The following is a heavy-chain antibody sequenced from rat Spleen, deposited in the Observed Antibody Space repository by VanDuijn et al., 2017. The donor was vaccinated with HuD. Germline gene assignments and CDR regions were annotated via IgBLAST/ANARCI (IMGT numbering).Heavy chain of an antibody. CDR3: ARHGYDGSYYYWDY. CDR1: GFTFSDYN. V-gene: IGHV5-29*01. J-gene: IGHJ2*01. CDR2: ISSDGRRN. D-gene: IGHD1-12*02. Sequence: EVQLVESGGGLVQPGRSLKLSCAASGFTFSDYNMAWVRQAPKKGLEWVATISSDGRRNYYRDSVKGRFTISRDTAKSTLYLQMDSLRSEDTATYYCARHGYDGSYYYWDYWGQGVMVTVSS.